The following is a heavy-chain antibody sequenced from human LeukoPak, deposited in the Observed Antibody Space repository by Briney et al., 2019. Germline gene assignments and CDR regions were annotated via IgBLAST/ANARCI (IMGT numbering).Heavy chain of an antibody. V-gene: IGHV1-18*01. CDR3: ARDAVSTVTAGGIDH. J-gene: IGHJ4*02. CDR2: ISAYSGNT. D-gene: IGHD2-21*02. Sequence: ASVKVSCKASGYTSTSYGISWVRQAPGQGLEWMAWISAYSGNTEYAENIQGRVTMTTDTSTSTAYMELRSLRSDDTAVYYCARDAVSTVTAGGIDHWGQGTLVTVSS. CDR1: GYTSTSYG.